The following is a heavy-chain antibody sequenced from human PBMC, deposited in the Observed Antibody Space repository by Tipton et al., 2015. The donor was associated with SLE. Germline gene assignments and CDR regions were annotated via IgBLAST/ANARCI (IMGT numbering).Heavy chain of an antibody. J-gene: IGHJ3*02. CDR3: AAGGWELLQGAFDI. CDR2: VYYSGTS. CDR1: GFTFSNYA. D-gene: IGHD1-26*01. V-gene: IGHV4-39*01. Sequence: LRLSCTASGFTFSNYAMGWVRQAPGKGLEWLGSVYYSGTSYYNPSLKSRVTRSVDTSKNQFSLRRTSVTAADTAVYYCAAGGWELLQGAFDIWGQGTMITVSS.